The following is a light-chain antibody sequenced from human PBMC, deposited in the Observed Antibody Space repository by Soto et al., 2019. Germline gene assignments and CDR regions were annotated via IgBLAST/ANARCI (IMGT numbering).Light chain of an antibody. CDR2: EVS. CDR1: SSDVGTFNY. Sequence: QSVLTQPPSASGSPGQSVTISCTGTSSDVGTFNYVSWYQQHPGKAPKLIIYEVSKRPSGVPDRFSGSKSGNTASLTVSGLQAEDEADYYCNTVGGANPVMFGGGTKLTVL. J-gene: IGLJ3*02. V-gene: IGLV2-8*01. CDR3: NTVGGANPVM.